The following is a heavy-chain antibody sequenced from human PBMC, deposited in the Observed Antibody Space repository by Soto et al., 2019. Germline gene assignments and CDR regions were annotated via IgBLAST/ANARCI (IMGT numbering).Heavy chain of an antibody. CDR2: ISYDGSNK. CDR3: AKYATTCPFDY. D-gene: IGHD1-1*01. V-gene: IGHV3-30*18. Sequence: QVQLVESGGGVVQPGRSLRLSCAASGFTFSSYGMHWVRQAPGKGLEWVAVISYDGSNKYYADSVKGRFTISRDNSNTTLYQQMNSLRAEATAVYYCAKYATTCPFDYWGQGTLVTVSS. CDR1: GFTFSSYG. J-gene: IGHJ4*02.